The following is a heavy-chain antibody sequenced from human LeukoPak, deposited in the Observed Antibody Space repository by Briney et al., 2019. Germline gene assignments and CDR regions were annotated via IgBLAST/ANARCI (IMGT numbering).Heavy chain of an antibody. CDR3: ARAGAAAGGGVDYYYYYYMDV. CDR1: GGTFSSYA. J-gene: IGHJ6*03. D-gene: IGHD6-13*01. CDR2: IIPILGIA. V-gene: IGHV1-69*04. Sequence: SVKVSCKASGGTFSSYAICWVRQAPGQGLEWMGRIIPILGIANYAQKFQGRVTITADKSTSTAYMELSSLRSEDTAVYYCARAGAAAGGGVDYYYYYYMDVWGKGTTVTVSS.